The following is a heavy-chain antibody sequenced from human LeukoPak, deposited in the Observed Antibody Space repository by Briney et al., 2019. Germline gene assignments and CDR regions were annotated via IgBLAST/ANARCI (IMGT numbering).Heavy chain of an antibody. CDR3: ARDLGVTNRYSGSYSRASFDY. J-gene: IGHJ4*02. V-gene: IGHV3-23*01. CDR2: ISGSGGST. CDR1: GFTFSSYA. D-gene: IGHD1-26*01. Sequence: GGSLRLSCAASGFTFSSYAMSWVRQAPGKGLEWVSAISGSGGSTYYADSVKGRFTISRDNSKNTLYLQMNSLRVEDTAVYYCARDLGVTNRYSGSYSRASFDYWGQGTLVTVSS.